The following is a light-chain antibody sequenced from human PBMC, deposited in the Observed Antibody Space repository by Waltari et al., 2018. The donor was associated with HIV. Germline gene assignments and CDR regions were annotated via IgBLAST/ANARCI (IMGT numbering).Light chain of an antibody. CDR1: RAVGPW. CDR3: QHYNSQWT. V-gene: IGKV1-5*03. J-gene: IGKJ1*01. CDR2: KAS. Sequence: DIQMSQSPSTLSASVGERVTITCRASRAVGPWLAWYQQRPGEGPRLLIYKASTLQGGVPSRFSDRGSGTDFTLTINSLQPEDSATYYCQHYNSQWTFGQGTKVEIK.